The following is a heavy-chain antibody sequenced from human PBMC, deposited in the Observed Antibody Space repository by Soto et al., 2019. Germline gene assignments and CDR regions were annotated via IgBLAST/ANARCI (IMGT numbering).Heavy chain of an antibody. Sequence: QVQLVESGGGVVQPGRSQRLSCAASGFTFSSYAMHWVRQAPGKGLEWVAVISYDGSNKYYADSVKGRFTISRDNSKNTLYLQMNSLRAEDTAVYYCASSGLTIAVEDYWGQGTLVTVSS. CDR1: GFTFSSYA. CDR2: ISYDGSNK. V-gene: IGHV3-30-3*01. J-gene: IGHJ4*02. D-gene: IGHD6-19*01. CDR3: ASSGLTIAVEDY.